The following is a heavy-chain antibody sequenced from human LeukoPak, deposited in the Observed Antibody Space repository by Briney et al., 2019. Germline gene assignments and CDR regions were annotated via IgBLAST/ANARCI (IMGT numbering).Heavy chain of an antibody. CDR3: ARVVVTAIDYWYFDL. D-gene: IGHD2-21*02. Sequence: GASAKVSCKASGGTFSSYAISWVRQAPGQGLEWMGRIIPIFGTANYAQKFQGRVTITTDESTSTAYMELSSLRSEDTAVYYCARVVVTAIDYWYFDLWGRGTLVTVSS. J-gene: IGHJ2*01. CDR1: GGTFSSYA. CDR2: IIPIFGTA. V-gene: IGHV1-69*05.